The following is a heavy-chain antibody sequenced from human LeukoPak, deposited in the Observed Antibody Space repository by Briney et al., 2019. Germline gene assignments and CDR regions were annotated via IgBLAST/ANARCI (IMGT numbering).Heavy chain of an antibody. CDR1: GGSISSYY. Sequence: SETLSLTCTVPGGSISSYYWSWIRQPPGKGLEWIGYIYTSGSTNYNPSLKGRVTISVDTSKNQFPLKLSSVTAADTAVYYCARHGRNYYYDSSCLGYFDYWGQGTLVTVSS. J-gene: IGHJ4*02. CDR3: ARHGRNYYYDSSCLGYFDY. CDR2: IYTSGST. V-gene: IGHV4-4*09. D-gene: IGHD3-22*01.